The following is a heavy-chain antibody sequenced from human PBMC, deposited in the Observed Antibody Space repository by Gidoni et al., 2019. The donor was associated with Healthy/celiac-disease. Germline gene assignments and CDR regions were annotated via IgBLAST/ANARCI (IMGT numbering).Heavy chain of an antibody. D-gene: IGHD6-19*01. J-gene: IGHJ4*02. CDR1: GFTFSSYG. Sequence: QVQLVESGGGVVQPGRSLRLSCAASGFTFSSYGMHWVRQAPGKGLEWVAVRWYDGSKKYYADSVKGRFTISRDNSKNTLYLQMNSLRAEDTAVYYCASFGAVAGGLFDYWGQGTLVTVSS. V-gene: IGHV3-33*01. CDR2: RWYDGSKK. CDR3: ASFGAVAGGLFDY.